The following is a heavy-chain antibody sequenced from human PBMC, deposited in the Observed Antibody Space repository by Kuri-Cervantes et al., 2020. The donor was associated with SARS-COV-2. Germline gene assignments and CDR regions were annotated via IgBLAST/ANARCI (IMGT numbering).Heavy chain of an antibody. D-gene: IGHD6-13*01. CDR3: ARVVAAAIV. J-gene: IGHJ4*02. CDR2: ISSSSSYI. V-gene: IGHV3-21*01. Sequence: GESLKISCTVSGGSISSSSYYWGWVRQAPGKGLEWVSSISSSSSYIYYADSVKGRFTISRDNAKNSLYLQMNSLRAEDTAVYYCARVVAAAIVWGQGTLVTVSS. CDR1: GGSISSSSYY.